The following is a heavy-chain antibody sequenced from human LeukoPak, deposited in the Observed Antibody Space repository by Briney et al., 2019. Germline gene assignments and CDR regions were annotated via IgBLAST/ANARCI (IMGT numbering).Heavy chain of an antibody. CDR3: AKETNWNDAGRYFDY. D-gene: IGHD1-20*01. V-gene: IGHV3-7*01. J-gene: IGHJ4*02. CDR2: IKQDGSEK. CDR1: GFTFSAYW. Sequence: GGSLRLSCAASGFTFSAYWMSWIRQAPGKGLEWVANIKQDGSEKDYVGSVKGRFTISRDNAKNSVYLQMNSVRAEDTAVYYCAKETNWNDAGRYFDYWGQGTLVTVSS.